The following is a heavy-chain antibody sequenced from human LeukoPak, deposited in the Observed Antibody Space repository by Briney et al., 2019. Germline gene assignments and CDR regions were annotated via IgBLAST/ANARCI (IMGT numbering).Heavy chain of an antibody. J-gene: IGHJ6*03. Sequence: GGSLRLSCTASGFNLSSYGVHWVRQAPGKGLEWVAVISYDGSNKYYGDSVKGRFTISRDSAKNSLYLQMNSLRAEDTAVYYCARDKYSSSWVFNYYMDVWGKGTTVTVSS. CDR2: ISYDGSNK. CDR3: ARDKYSSSWVFNYYMDV. V-gene: IGHV3-30*03. D-gene: IGHD6-13*01. CDR1: GFNLSSYG.